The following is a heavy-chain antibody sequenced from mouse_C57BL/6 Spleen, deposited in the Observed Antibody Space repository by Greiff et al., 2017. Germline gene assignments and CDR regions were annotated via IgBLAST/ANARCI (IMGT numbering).Heavy chain of an antibody. J-gene: IGHJ4*01. D-gene: IGHD1-1*01. V-gene: IGHV5-4*01. CDR1: GFTFSSYA. Sequence: EVQVVESGGGLVKPGGSLKLSCAASGFTFSSYAMSWVRQTPEKRLEWVATISDGGSYTYYPDNVKGRFTISRDNAKNNLYLQMSHLKSEDTAMYYCARVYDPYAMDYWGQGTSVTVSS. CDR3: ARVYDPYAMDY. CDR2: ISDGGSYT.